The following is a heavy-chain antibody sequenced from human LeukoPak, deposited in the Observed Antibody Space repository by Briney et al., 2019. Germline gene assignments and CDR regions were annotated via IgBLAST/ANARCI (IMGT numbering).Heavy chain of an antibody. D-gene: IGHD5-12*01. Sequence: RASLRLSCAGSGFNFCNYWLARVRPGPGKGLERASDVQRDGSEKFYMASVQGRFTTSRDNAKNSLSLQMNSLRVEDRAGYFCARAIEGAYDLWGQGTLVTVSS. J-gene: IGHJ4*02. CDR2: VQRDGSEK. CDR1: GFNFCNYW. CDR3: ARAIEGAYDL. V-gene: IGHV3-7*04.